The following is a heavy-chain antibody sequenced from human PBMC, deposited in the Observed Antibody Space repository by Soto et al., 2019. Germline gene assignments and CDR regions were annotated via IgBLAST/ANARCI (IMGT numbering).Heavy chain of an antibody. V-gene: IGHV3-30*18. Sequence: GGSLRLSCAASGLTLSSYGMHWVRQAPGKGLEWVAVISYDGSNKYYADSVKGRFTISRDNSRNTLYLQMNSLRAEDTAVYYCAKAARKGYCISTSCYVNWFDPWGQGTLVTVSS. CDR3: AKAARKGYCISTSCYVNWFDP. D-gene: IGHD2-2*01. CDR1: GLTLSSYG. CDR2: ISYDGSNK. J-gene: IGHJ5*02.